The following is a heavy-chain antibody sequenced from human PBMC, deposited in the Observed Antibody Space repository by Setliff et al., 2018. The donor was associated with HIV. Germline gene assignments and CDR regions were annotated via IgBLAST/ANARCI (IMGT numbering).Heavy chain of an antibody. D-gene: IGHD3-10*01. V-gene: IGHV4-4*07. CDR2: VYASAYS. CDR3: ARDWVTRSNYHGSGSPWYFDF. CDR1: GDSIGDYY. J-gene: IGHJ2*01. Sequence: LSLTCTVSGDSIGDYYWNWIRQPAGKGLEWIGRVYASAYSNYNPSLKSRVTMSVDTSQNQFSLKLRSVNAADTAVYYCARDWVTRSNYHGSGSPWYFDFWGRGILVTVSS.